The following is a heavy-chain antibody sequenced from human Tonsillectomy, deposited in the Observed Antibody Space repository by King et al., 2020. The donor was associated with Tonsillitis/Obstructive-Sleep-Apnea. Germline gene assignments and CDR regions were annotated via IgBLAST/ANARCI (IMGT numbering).Heavy chain of an antibody. CDR1: GFTFRNYA. J-gene: IGHJ4*02. D-gene: IGHD1-26*01. Sequence: VQLVESGGGLVQPGGSLRLSCAASGFTFRNYAMSWVRQAPGKGLEWASGISGSGGSTYYADSVKGRFTIFRDNSKNTLYLQMNSLRAEDTAVYYCAREWELLPPDYWGQGTLVTVSS. V-gene: IGHV3-23*04. CDR3: AREWELLPPDY. CDR2: ISGSGGST.